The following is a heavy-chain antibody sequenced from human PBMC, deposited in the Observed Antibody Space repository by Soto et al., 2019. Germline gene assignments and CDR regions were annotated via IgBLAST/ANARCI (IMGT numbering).Heavy chain of an antibody. D-gene: IGHD1-7*01. V-gene: IGHV4-30-4*01. Sequence: PSETLSLTCTVSGGSISSGDYYWSWILHPPGKGLEWIGYIYYSGSTYYNPSLKSRVTISVDTSKNQFSLKLSSVTAADTAVYYCARDMGIRTGTTSSWGQGTLVTVSS. CDR3: ARDMGIRTGTTSS. CDR1: GGSISSGDYY. CDR2: IYYSGST. J-gene: IGHJ5*02.